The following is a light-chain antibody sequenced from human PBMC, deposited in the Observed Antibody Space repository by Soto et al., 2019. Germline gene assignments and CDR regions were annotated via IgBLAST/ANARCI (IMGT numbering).Light chain of an antibody. J-gene: IGLJ2*01. CDR1: SGHSTYA. Sequence: QLVLTQSPSASASLGASVKLTCTLCSGHSTYAIAWHQQQPEKGPRYLMKLDSDGIHSKGDGIPDRFSGSSSGAERYLTISSLQSEDEADYYCQTWGTGIVVFGGGTKLTVL. CDR2: LDSDGIH. CDR3: QTWGTGIVV. V-gene: IGLV4-69*02.